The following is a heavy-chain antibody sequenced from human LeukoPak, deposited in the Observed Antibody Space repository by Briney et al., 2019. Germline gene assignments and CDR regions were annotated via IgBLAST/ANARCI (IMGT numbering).Heavy chain of an antibody. CDR2: IRSKAYGGTT. V-gene: IGHV3-49*04. J-gene: IGHJ4*02. D-gene: IGHD3-10*01. CDR3: TGYYGSRQGAHY. CDR1: GFTFGDYA. Sequence: GGSLRLSCAASGFTFGDYAMNWVRQAPGKGLDWVGFIRSKAYGGTTEYAASVKGRFTISRDNSKNMAYLQMNSLKTEDTAVYYCTGYYGSRQGAHYWGQGTLVTVSS.